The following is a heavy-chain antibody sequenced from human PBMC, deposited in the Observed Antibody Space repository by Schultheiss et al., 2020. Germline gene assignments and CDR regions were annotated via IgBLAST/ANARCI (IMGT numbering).Heavy chain of an antibody. CDR1: GYTFTSYG. D-gene: IGHD3-22*01. CDR2: VIPIFGTA. V-gene: IGHV1-69*06. CDR3: ATTHRITMIAGWDY. Sequence: SVKVSCKASGYTFTSYGISWVRQATGQGLEWMGWVIPIFGTANYAQKFQGRVTITADKSTSTAYMELRSLRSDDTAVYYCATTHRITMIAGWDYWGQGTLVTVSS. J-gene: IGHJ4*02.